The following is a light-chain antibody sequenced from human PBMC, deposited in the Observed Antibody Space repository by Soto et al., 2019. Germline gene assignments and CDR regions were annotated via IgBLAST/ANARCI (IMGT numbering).Light chain of an antibody. CDR1: NSNIGSNT. J-gene: IGLJ2*01. CDR3: AAWDDSLRGRV. Sequence: QSVLTQPPSASGTPGQRVTISCSGSNSNIGSNTVSWYQQLPGTAPKSLIYSDNQRPSGVPDLISGSRSGTSASLAISGLQSDDEAEYYCAAWDDSLRGRVFGGGTKLTVL. V-gene: IGLV1-44*01. CDR2: SDN.